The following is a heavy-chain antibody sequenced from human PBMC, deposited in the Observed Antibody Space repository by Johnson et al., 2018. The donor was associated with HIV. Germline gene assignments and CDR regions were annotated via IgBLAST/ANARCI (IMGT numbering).Heavy chain of an antibody. J-gene: IGHJ3*01. CDR3: ARDPTHYNFWSGYYNV. D-gene: IGHD3-3*01. CDR2: ISNDGNDK. Sequence: QVQLVESGGGLVQPGGSLRLSCAASGFTFSSYAMHWVRQATGKGLEWVAAISNDGNDKDYADSVRGRFTISRDNSKSTLYLQMNSLRVEDTAGYYCARDPTHYNFWSGYYNVWGQGTMVTVSS. CDR1: GFTFSSYA. V-gene: IGHV3-30-3*01.